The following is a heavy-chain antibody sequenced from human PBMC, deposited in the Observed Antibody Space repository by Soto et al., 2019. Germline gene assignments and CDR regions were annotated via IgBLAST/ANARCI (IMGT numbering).Heavy chain of an antibody. CDR3: AREVDTSMGNEASDI. V-gene: IGHV3-21*01. J-gene: IGHJ3*02. Sequence: GSLRLSCXARGFTFSSYSMSWVRQAPGKGLEWVSSISSSSSYIYYADSMRGRFTISRDNAKNSLYLQMNSLRDEDTAVYYCAREVDTSMGNEASDIWGQGTMVTVSS. D-gene: IGHD5-18*01. CDR1: GFTFSSYS. CDR2: ISSSSSYI.